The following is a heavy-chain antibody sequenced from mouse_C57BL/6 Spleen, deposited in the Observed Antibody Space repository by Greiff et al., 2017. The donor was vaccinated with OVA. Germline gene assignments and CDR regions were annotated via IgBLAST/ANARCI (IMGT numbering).Heavy chain of an antibody. CDR2: IYPRSGNT. CDR3: ARVGIIYYYGSRDY. V-gene: IGHV1-81*01. J-gene: IGHJ2*01. CDR1: GYTFTSYG. D-gene: IGHD1-1*01. Sequence: QVQLQQSGAELARPGASVKLSCKASGYTFTSYGISWVKQRPGQGLEWIGEIYPRSGNTYYNEKFKGKATLTADKSSSTAYMELRSLTSEDSAVYFCARVGIIYYYGSRDYWGKGTTLTVSS.